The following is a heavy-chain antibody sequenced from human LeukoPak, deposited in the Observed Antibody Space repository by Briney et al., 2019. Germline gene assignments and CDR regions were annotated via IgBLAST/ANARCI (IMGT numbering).Heavy chain of an antibody. CDR1: GGSISSSNW. D-gene: IGHD3-22*01. J-gene: IGHJ4*02. CDR2: IYHSGST. V-gene: IGHV4-4*02. Sequence: PSETLSLTCAVSGGSISSSNWWSWVRQPPGKGLEWIGEIYHSGSTNYNPSLKSRVTISVDKSKNQFSLKLSSVTAADTAVYYCSRESPADSSGQDWGQGTLVTVSS. CDR3: SRESPADSSGQD.